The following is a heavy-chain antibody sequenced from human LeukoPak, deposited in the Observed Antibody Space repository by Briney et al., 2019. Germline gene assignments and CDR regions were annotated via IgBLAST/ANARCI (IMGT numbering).Heavy chain of an antibody. CDR3: VREPAYTDTWWYPDL. Sequence: HPGGSLRLSCVASGFTFSSYDMHWVRQGTGKGLEWISAIDPVGNTWYSDSVRGRFTISRENAKSSLFLQMNSLRAADTAVYYCVREPAYTDTWWYPDLWGRGTLVTVSS. CDR2: IDPVGNT. CDR1: GFTFSSYD. V-gene: IGHV3-13*01. D-gene: IGHD2-15*01. J-gene: IGHJ2*01.